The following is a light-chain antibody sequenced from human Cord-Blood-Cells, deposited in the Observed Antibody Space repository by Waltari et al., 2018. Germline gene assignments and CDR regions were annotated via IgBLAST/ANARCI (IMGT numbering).Light chain of an antibody. J-gene: IGLJ3*02. CDR2: QDS. Sequence: SYELTQPPSVSVSPGQTASITCSGDKSGEKYACWYQQNPGQSPVLVIYQDSKRPSGIPERFTGANSGNTATLTISGTQAMDEADYYCQAWDSSTAVFGGGTKLTVL. CDR1: KSGEKY. CDR3: QAWDSSTAV. V-gene: IGLV3-1*01.